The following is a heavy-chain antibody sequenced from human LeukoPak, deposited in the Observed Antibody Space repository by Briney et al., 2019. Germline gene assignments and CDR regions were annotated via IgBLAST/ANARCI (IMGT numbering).Heavy chain of an antibody. CDR2: IYHSGST. J-gene: IGHJ6*03. CDR1: GGSISSSNW. CDR3: ARVSSYSGYDDYYYYYMDV. V-gene: IGHV4-4*02. Sequence: SETLSLTCAVSGGSISSSNWWSWVRQPPGKGLEWIGEIYHSGSTNYNPSLKSRVTISVDKSKNQFSLKLSSVTAADTAVYYCARVSSYSGYDDYYYYYMDVWGKGTTVTVSS. D-gene: IGHD5-12*01.